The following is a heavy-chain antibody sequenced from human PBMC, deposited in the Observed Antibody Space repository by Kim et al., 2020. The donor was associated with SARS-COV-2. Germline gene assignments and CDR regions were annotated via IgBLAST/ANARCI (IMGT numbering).Heavy chain of an antibody. V-gene: IGHV1-18*01. D-gene: IGHD3-9*01. CDR2: ISAYNGTT. Sequence: ASVKVSCKASGYTFTSYGISWVRQAPGQGLEWMGWISAYNGTTNYAQKLQGRVTITTDTSTSTAYMELRSLRSDDTAVYYCARDVWGDILTGYYYHYYGMDVWGQGTTVTVSA. J-gene: IGHJ6*01. CDR3: ARDVWGDILTGYYYHYYGMDV. CDR1: GYTFTSYG.